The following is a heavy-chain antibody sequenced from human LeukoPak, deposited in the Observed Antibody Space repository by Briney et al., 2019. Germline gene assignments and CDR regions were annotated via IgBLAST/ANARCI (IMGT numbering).Heavy chain of an antibody. Sequence: SETLSLTCAVYGGSFRGYYWSWIRQPPGKGLEWIGQINHSGSTNYNPSLKSRVTITVNTSKNQFSLKLSSVTAADTAVYYCARGGRWYYFASWGQGTLVTVSS. V-gene: IGHV4-34*01. CDR2: INHSGST. J-gene: IGHJ4*02. CDR3: ARGGRWYYFAS. CDR1: GGSFRGYY. D-gene: IGHD4-23*01.